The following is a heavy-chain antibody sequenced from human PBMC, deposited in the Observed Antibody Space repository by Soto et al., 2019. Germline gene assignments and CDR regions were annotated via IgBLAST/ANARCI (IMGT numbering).Heavy chain of an antibody. CDR3: ARDTPPTDY. Sequence: QVQLVQSGAEVKKPGASVKVSSKTSVYTCTSYHISWALQAAGQGLEWIGWISAYNTNTNYAQKFQGRVTMTTDTLTSTAYIELRSLRSDDTAVYYCARDTPPTDYWGQGTLVTVSS. V-gene: IGHV1-18*01. CDR1: VYTCTSYH. J-gene: IGHJ4*02. CDR2: ISAYNTNT.